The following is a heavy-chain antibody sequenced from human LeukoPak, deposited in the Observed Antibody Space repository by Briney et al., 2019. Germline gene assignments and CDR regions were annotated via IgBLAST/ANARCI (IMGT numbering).Heavy chain of an antibody. CDR1: GFTFSDHY. Sequence: GGSLRLSCAASGFTFSDHYMDWVRQAPGKGLEWVANIKQDGSEKYYVDSVKGRFTISRDNAKNSLYLQMNSLRAKDTAVYYCARDYCSSTSCYKFDYWGQGTLVTVSS. V-gene: IGHV3-7*01. J-gene: IGHJ4*02. D-gene: IGHD2-2*02. CDR3: ARDYCSSTSCYKFDY. CDR2: IKQDGSEK.